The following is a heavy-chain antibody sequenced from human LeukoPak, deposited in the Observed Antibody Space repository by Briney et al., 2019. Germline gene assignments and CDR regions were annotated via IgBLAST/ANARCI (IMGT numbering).Heavy chain of an antibody. D-gene: IGHD3-16*01. J-gene: IGHJ5*02. CDR3: ARVDYGPGWEYARGGWFDP. Sequence: SETLSLTCTVSGGSISSGGYYWSWIRQHPGKGLEWIGYIYYSGSTYYNPSLKSRVTISVDTSKNQFSLKLSSVTAADTAVYYCARVDYGPGWEYARGGWFDPWGQGTLVTVSP. V-gene: IGHV4-31*03. CDR1: GGSISSGGYY. CDR2: IYYSGST.